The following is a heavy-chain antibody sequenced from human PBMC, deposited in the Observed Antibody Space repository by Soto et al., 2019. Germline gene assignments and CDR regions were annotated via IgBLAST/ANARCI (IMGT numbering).Heavy chain of an antibody. J-gene: IGHJ6*02. CDR2: IKSDGSST. Sequence: EMQLVESGGGLVQPGGSLRLSCLASGFTFSTFWMHWVRQAPGKGLMWVSRIKSDGSSTSNADSVKGRFTISRDNAKNTLYLQMNSLRGEDTAVYYCVRDRDTYGSGMMDVWGLGTTVTVSS. CDR3: VRDRDTYGSGMMDV. CDR1: GFTFSTFW. V-gene: IGHV3-74*01. D-gene: IGHD3-10*01.